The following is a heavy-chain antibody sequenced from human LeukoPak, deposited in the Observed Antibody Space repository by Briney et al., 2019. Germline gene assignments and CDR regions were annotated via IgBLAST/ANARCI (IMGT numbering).Heavy chain of an antibody. CDR3: ARYTQHYGFDI. CDR1: GYTSTSPD. V-gene: IGHV1-8*01. J-gene: IGHJ3*02. D-gene: IGHD3-3*02. Sequence: GASVTVSFKASGYTSTSPDINWVRQATGRGVEWLGWMNPRDNTGYAQKFQGRVTLTRDKSINTAYMELSSLRSEDTAVYYCARYTQHYGFDIWGQGTMVTVSA. CDR2: MNPRDNT.